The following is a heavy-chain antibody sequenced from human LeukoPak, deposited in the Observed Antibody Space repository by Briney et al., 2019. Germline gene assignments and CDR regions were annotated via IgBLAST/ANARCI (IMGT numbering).Heavy chain of an antibody. D-gene: IGHD6-13*01. J-gene: IGHJ4*02. CDR2: ISGSGDST. CDR1: GFTFSSYA. CDR3: AEAAPYSSSWYGSLDY. Sequence: PGGSLRLSCAASGFTFSSYAMSWVRQAPGKGLEWVSGISGSGDSTYYADSVKGRFTMSRDNSKNTLYLQMNSLRAEDTAVYYCAEAAPYSSSWYGSLDYWGQGTLVTVSS. V-gene: IGHV3-23*01.